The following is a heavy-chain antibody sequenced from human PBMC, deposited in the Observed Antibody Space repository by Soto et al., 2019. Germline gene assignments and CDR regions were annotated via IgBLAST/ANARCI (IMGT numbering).Heavy chain of an antibody. CDR1: GGSVSYNSYY. CDR2: IFYTGTT. D-gene: IGHD2-21*01. J-gene: IGHJ4*02. Sequence: KPSETLSLTCSASGGSVSYNSYYWGWIRQPPGKGLEWVGGIFYTGTTYYNPSLKDRLSISVDTSKNSFSLNLTSVTAADTAVYFCARLVVVAPVANVWGQGALVT. V-gene: IGHV4-39*01. CDR3: ARLVVVAPVANV.